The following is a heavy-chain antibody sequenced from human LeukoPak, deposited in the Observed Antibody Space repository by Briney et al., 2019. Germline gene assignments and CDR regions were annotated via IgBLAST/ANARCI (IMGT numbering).Heavy chain of an antibody. Sequence: GGSLRLSCAASGFTFSSYWMSWVRQAPGKGLEWVANIKQDGSEKYYVDSVKGRFTISRDNAKNSLYLQMNSLRAEDTAVYYCARASSYCGGECYSSDYWGQGTLVTVSS. CDR1: GFTFSSYW. V-gene: IGHV3-7*01. CDR3: ARASSYCGGECYSSDY. CDR2: IKQDGSEK. D-gene: IGHD2-21*01. J-gene: IGHJ4*02.